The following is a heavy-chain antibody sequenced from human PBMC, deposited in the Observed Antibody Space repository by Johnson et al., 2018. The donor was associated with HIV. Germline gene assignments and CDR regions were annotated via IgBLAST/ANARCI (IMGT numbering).Heavy chain of an antibody. V-gene: IGHV3-64*01. CDR2: ISSNGGST. CDR3: ARVSLYGSGRLDI. D-gene: IGHD3-10*01. CDR1: GFTFSSYA. J-gene: IGHJ3*02. Sequence: VQLVEYGGGLVQPGGSLRLSCAASGFTFSSYAMHWVRQAPGKGLEYVSAISSNGGSTYYANSVKGRFTISRDNSKNTLYLQMGSLRAEDMAVYYCARVSLYGSGRLDIWGQGTMVTVSS.